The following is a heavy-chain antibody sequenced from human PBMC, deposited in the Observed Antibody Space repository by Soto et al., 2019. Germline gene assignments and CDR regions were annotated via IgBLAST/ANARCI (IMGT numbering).Heavy chain of an antibody. CDR1: GYVFTGYY. V-gene: IGHV1-2*02. Sequence: GASVKVSCKTSGYVFTGYYLHWVRQAPGQGLEWMGWINCRSGGTTYTQKFQGRVTLTMDTTTSTAYMELSSLISDDTALYYCMRGASARDSSGYPYYFDPWGQGTLVTVSS. CDR3: MRGASARDSSGYPYYFDP. CDR2: INCRSGGT. J-gene: IGHJ4*02. D-gene: IGHD3-22*01.